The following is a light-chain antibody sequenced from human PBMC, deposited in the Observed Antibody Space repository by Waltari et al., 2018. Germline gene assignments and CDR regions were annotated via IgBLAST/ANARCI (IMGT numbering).Light chain of an antibody. CDR2: AVT. CDR3: SSYAGNYIYV. Sequence: QSALTQPPSASGSPGQSVTISCTGTSGDIGTYDHVSWYQQHPGKAPKAIVYAVTKRPSGVPDRFSGSKSGDTAFLTVSGLQAEDEADYYCSSYAGNYIYVFGTGTEVTVL. V-gene: IGLV2-8*01. J-gene: IGLJ1*01. CDR1: SGDIGTYDH.